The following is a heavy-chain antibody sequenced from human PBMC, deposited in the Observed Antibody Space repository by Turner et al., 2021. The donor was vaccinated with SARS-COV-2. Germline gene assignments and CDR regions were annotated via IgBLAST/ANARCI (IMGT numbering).Heavy chain of an antibody. J-gene: IGHJ4*02. D-gene: IGHD1-26*01. CDR3: ARTYSGSYWSYFDY. CDR1: GFTFSLYA. CDR2: ISYDGSNK. Sequence: QVHLVASGGGVVQPGRSLRLSCAASGFTFSLYAMHWVRQAPGKGLEGVAVISYDGSNKYYADSVKGRFTISRDNSKNTLYLQMNSLRAEDTAVYYCARTYSGSYWSYFDYWGQGTLVTVSS. V-gene: IGHV3-30*04.